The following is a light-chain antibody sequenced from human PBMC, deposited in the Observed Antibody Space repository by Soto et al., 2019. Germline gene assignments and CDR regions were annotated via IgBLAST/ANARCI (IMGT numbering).Light chain of an antibody. Sequence: QSVLTQPPSXXXAXXXXXTISCTGSNSNIGAGYDVHWYQHLPGTAPKLLVHGNNDRPSGVPDRFSASKSDTSASLAITGLQVEDEADYYCQSFDSRLSGWVFGGGTKLTVL. J-gene: IGLJ2*01. V-gene: IGLV1-40*01. CDR3: QSFDSRLSGWV. CDR2: GNN. CDR1: NSNIGAGYD.